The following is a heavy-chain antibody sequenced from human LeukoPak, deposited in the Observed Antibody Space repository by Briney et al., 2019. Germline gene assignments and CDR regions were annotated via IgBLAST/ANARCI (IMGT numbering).Heavy chain of an antibody. Sequence: ASVKVSCKASGYTFTGYYVNWVRQAPGQGLEWMGWINPNSGGTNYAQKFQGRVTMTRDTSISTAYMELSRLRSEDTAVYYCARVSQNYYYYYYMDVWGKGTTVTVSS. CDR1: GYTFTGYY. CDR3: ARVSQNYYYYYYMDV. V-gene: IGHV1-2*02. J-gene: IGHJ6*03. CDR2: INPNSGGT.